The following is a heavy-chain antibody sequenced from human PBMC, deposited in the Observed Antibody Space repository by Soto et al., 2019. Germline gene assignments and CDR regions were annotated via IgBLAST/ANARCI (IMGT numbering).Heavy chain of an antibody. J-gene: IGHJ4*02. V-gene: IGHV3-33*01. Sequence: LSLTCAASGFTFSSYGMHWVRQAPGKGLEWVAVIWYDGSNKYYADSVKGRFTISRDNSKNTLYLQMNSLRAEDTAVYYCARDLYSYGILLDYWGQGTLVTVSS. CDR2: IWYDGSNK. D-gene: IGHD5-18*01. CDR3: ARDLYSYGILLDY. CDR1: GFTFSSYG.